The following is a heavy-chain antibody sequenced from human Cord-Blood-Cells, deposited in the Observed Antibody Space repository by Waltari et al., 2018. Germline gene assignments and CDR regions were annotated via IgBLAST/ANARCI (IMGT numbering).Heavy chain of an antibody. CDR2: INHSGST. CDR3: ARGSSSYYFDY. J-gene: IGHJ4*02. CDR1: GGSFSGYY. D-gene: IGHD6-6*01. Sequence: QVQLQQWGAGLLKPSETLSLTCAVYGGSFSGYYWSWIRQPPGKGLEWIGEINHSGSTNYNPSLKSRVTISVDTSKNQFSRKLSSVTAADTAVYYCARGSSSYYFDYWGQGTLVTVSS. V-gene: IGHV4-34*01.